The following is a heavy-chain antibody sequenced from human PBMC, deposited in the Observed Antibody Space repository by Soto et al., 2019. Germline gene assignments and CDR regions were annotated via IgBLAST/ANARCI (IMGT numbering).Heavy chain of an antibody. Sequence: EVQLLESGGGLVQPEGSLRLSCAASGFTFSSHAMSWVRQAPGKGLEWVSAISYSGSNTYYTDSVKGRFTISRDNSKNTLYLQMNSLRVKDTAIYYCAKRFTLFGEVKLSPDFDYWGQGTLVTVSS. J-gene: IGHJ4*02. V-gene: IGHV3-23*01. D-gene: IGHD3-3*01. CDR2: ISYSGSNT. CDR3: AKRFTLFGEVKLSPDFDY. CDR1: GFTFSSHA.